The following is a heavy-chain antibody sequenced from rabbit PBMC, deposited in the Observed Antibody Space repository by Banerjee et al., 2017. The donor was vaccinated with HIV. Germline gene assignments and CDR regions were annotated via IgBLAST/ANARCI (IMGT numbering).Heavy chain of an antibody. CDR1: GFDFNSYY. CDR2: IHRAMGRT. J-gene: IGHJ4*01. D-gene: IGHD2-1*01. CDR3: ARYTYSYDAYGDYWFYLPL. Sequence: QLKETGGGLVQPGGSLTLSCKVSGFDFNSYYMTWVRQAPGKGLEEVATIHRAMGRTYYPSWVNGRFTISSDHAQDTVYLQMNSLTAADTATYFCARYTYSYDAYGDYWFYLPLWGPGTLVTVS. V-gene: IGHV1S7*01.